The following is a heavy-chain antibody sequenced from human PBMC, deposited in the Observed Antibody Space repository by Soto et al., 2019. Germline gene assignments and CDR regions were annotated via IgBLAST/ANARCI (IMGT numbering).Heavy chain of an antibody. D-gene: IGHD3-10*01. CDR1: GFTFSSYG. J-gene: IGHJ4*02. CDR3: AKDRGSGTPDY. CDR2: ISYDGSNK. V-gene: IGHV3-30*18. Sequence: QVQLVESGGGVVQPGRSLRLSCAASGFTFSSYGMHWVRQAPGKGLEWVAVISYDGSNKYYADSVKGRFTISRDNSKNTLYLQMNSLRAEDTAVYYCAKDRGSGTPDYWGQGTLVTVSS.